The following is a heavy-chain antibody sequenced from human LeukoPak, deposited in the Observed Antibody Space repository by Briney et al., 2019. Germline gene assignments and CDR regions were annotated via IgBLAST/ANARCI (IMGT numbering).Heavy chain of an antibody. CDR3: ARDHVLFGVVPRQYYYYGMDV. D-gene: IGHD3-3*01. Sequence: GASVKVSCKASGYTFTSYYMHWVRQAPGQGLEWMGIINPSSGSTSYAQKFQGRVTMTRDTSTSTVYMELSSLRSEDTAVYYCARDHVLFGVVPRQYYYYGMDVWGQGTTVTVSS. V-gene: IGHV1-46*01. CDR2: INPSSGST. J-gene: IGHJ6*02. CDR1: GYTFTSYY.